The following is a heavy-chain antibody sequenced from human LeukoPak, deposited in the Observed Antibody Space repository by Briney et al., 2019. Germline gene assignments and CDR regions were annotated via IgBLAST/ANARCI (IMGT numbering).Heavy chain of an antibody. CDR1: GYNFATHW. CDR2: IYPGDSDT. D-gene: IGHD2-2*01. J-gene: IGHJ2*01. Sequence: GESLKISCKGSGYNFATHWIGWVRQMPGKGLEWMGVIYPGDSDTRYSPPFQGQVTISADKSISTAYLQWSSLKASDTAMYYCARTRRDCSSTSCYGGWYFDLWGRGTLVSVSS. V-gene: IGHV5-51*01. CDR3: ARTRRDCSSTSCYGGWYFDL.